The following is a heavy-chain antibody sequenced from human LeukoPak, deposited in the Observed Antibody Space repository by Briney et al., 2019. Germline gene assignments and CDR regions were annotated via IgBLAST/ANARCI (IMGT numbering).Heavy chain of an antibody. CDR1: GFIFSDYA. V-gene: IGHV3-23*01. CDR2: ISGPGGNT. Sequence: GGSLRLSCAASGFIFSDYAMNWVRQAPGKGLQWVSSISGPGGNTYHADSVKGRFTISRDNSKNTLYLQMTSLRAEETASYYCAKSARGYSYGDFAYWGQGTLVTVSS. D-gene: IGHD5-18*01. CDR3: AKSARGYSYGDFAY. J-gene: IGHJ4*02.